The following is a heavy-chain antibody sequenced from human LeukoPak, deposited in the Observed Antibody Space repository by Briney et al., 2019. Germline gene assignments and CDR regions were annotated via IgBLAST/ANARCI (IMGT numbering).Heavy chain of an antibody. CDR3: ARDILDVGATHYFDY. CDR1: GASITTYS. Sequence: PSATLSLTWTVSGASITTYSWSWIRQPPGKGLEYIGQIHSSGSANYNPSLKSRVAMSLDASKNLFSLTVSSGTAADTGIYYCARDILDVGATHYFDYWGQGSLLTVSS. J-gene: IGHJ4*02. CDR2: IHSSGSA. D-gene: IGHD1-26*01. V-gene: IGHV4-59*01.